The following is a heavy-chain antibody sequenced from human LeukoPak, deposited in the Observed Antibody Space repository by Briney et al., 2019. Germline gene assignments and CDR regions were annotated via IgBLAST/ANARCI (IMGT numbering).Heavy chain of an antibody. J-gene: IGHJ3*02. V-gene: IGHV4-31*03. CDR3: ARQGHNGSGPLPADAFDI. D-gene: IGHD3-10*01. CDR2: IYYSGST. Sequence: SQTLSLTCTVSGGSISSGGYYWSWIRQHPGKGLEWIGYIYYSGSTYYNPSLKSRVTISVDTSKNQFSLKLSSVTAADTAVYYCARQGHNGSGPLPADAFDIWGQGTMVTVPS. CDR1: GGSISSGGYY.